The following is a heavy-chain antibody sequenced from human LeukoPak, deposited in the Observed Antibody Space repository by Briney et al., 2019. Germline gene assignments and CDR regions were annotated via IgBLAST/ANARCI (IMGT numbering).Heavy chain of an antibody. CDR1: GYSISSGYY. D-gene: IGHD3-3*01. J-gene: IGHJ3*02. CDR2: IYHSGST. CDR3: ARLRREEVMIFGVVIWDAFDI. Sequence: PSETLSLTCTVSGYSISSGYYWGWIRQPPGKGLEWIGRIYHSGSTYYNPSLKSRVTISVDTSKNQFSLKLSSVTAADTAVYYCARLRREEVMIFGVVIWDAFDIWGQGTMVTVSS. V-gene: IGHV4-38-2*02.